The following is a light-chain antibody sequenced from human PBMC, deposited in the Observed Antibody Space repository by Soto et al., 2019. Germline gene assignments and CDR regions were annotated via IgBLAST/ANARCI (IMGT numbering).Light chain of an antibody. V-gene: IGKV3-11*01. J-gene: IGKJ4*01. CDR3: QQRSDWPLT. Sequence: PGESSPPSCRASESVSTNLAWYQQKPGQAPRLLIYGASNRAAGIPARFSGSGSGTGFTLTISSLEPEDFAVYYCQQRSDWPLTFGRGTKVDI. CDR2: GAS. CDR1: ESVSTN.